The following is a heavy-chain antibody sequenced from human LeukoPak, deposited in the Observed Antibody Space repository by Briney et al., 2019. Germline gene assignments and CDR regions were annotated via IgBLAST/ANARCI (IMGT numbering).Heavy chain of an antibody. D-gene: IGHD3-22*01. J-gene: IGHJ4*02. CDR2: IKQDGSEK. CDR1: GFTFSSYW. Sequence: GGSLRLSCAASGFTFSSYWMSWVRQAPGRGLEWVANIKQDGSEKYYVDSAKGRFTISRDNAKNSLYLQMNSLRAEDTAVYYCARALASDDSSGYYVLPPLYYLDYWGQGTLVTVSS. CDR3: ARALASDDSSGYYVLPPLYYLDY. V-gene: IGHV3-7*01.